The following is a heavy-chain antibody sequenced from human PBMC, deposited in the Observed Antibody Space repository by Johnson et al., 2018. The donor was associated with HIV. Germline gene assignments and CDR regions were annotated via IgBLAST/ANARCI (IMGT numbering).Heavy chain of an antibody. CDR1: GFTFDDYA. V-gene: IGHV3-43D*03. D-gene: IGHD1-26*01. CDR3: ARVFPYSWTDNDALDI. Sequence: VQLVESGGLVVQPGGSLRLSCAASGFTFDDYAMHWVRQAPGKDLDWVSLINWDGTIIYYADSVKGRFTISRDNSKNSLYLQMNRLRAEDTALYYFARVFPYSWTDNDALDIWGQGTLVTVSP. J-gene: IGHJ3*02. CDR2: INWDGTII.